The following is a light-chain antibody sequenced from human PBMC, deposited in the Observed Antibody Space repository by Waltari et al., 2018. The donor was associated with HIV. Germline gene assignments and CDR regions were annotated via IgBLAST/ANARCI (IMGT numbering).Light chain of an antibody. J-gene: IGKJ2*01. V-gene: IGKV3-15*01. CDR3: QQFNNWPYT. CDR2: GAS. CDR1: QSISSN. Sequence: EIVMTQSPATVSVSPGERASLSYRASQSISSNLAWYQHKPGQAPRLLIYGASTRATGIPARFSGSGSGTEFTLTIGSLQSEDSAVYYCQQFNNWPYTFGQGTKLEIK.